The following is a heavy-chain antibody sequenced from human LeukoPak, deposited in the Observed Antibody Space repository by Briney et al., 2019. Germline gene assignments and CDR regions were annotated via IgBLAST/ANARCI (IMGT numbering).Heavy chain of an antibody. D-gene: IGHD5-24*01. V-gene: IGHV3-53*01. CDR2: IYSGGST. J-gene: IGHJ1*01. CDR1: GFTVSNNY. Sequence: GGSLRLSCAASGFTVSNNYMSWVRQAPGKGLEWVSVIYSGGSTYYADSVKGRFTISGDSSRNTLYLQMNSLRAEDTAVYYCAIVEMTTSAEYFQHWGQGTLVTVSS. CDR3: AIVEMTTSAEYFQH.